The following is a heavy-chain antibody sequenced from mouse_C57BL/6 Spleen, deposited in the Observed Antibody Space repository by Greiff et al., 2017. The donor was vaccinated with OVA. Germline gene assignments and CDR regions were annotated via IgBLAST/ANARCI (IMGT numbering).Heavy chain of an antibody. J-gene: IGHJ2*01. D-gene: IGHD1-1*01. CDR1: GFTFSSYA. V-gene: IGHV5-4*01. Sequence: EVKLVESGGGLVKPGGSLKLSCAASGFTFSSYAMSWVRQTPEKRLEWVATISAGGSYTYYPDNVKGRFTISRDNAKNNLYLQMSHLKSEDTAMYYCERDGHYGSSGFDYWGQGTTLTVSS. CDR3: ERDGHYGSSGFDY. CDR2: ISAGGSYT.